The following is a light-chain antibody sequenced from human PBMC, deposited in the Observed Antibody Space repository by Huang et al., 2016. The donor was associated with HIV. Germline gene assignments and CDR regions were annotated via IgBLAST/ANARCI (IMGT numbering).Light chain of an antibody. V-gene: IGKV1-6*01. Sequence: AIQMTQSPSSLSAFVGDRVTITCRASQGIRNDLAWYQQKPGRAPKLLIYCASTLQTGVPPRFSGGGSGTDFTLTISSLQPEDFATYYCLQDYKYPRTFGPGTKVDI. CDR2: CAS. CDR3: LQDYKYPRT. J-gene: IGKJ3*01. CDR1: QGIRND.